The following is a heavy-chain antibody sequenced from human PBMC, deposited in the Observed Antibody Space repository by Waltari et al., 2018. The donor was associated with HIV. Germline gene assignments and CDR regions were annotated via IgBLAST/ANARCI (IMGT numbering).Heavy chain of an antibody. J-gene: IGHJ4*02. Sequence: EVQLLESGGGLVQPGGSLRLSCAASGFTFSSYAMSWVRQAPGKGLGWVSAIRGSGGSTYYADSVKGRFTISRDNSKNTLYLQMNSLRAEDTAVYYCAKVRDDYGDYAYDYWGQGTLVTVSS. CDR1: GFTFSSYA. D-gene: IGHD4-17*01. V-gene: IGHV3-23*01. CDR3: AKVRDDYGDYAYDY. CDR2: IRGSGGST.